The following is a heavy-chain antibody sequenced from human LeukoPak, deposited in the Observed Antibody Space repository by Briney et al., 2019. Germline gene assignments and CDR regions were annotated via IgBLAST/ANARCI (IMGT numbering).Heavy chain of an antibody. Sequence: GGSLRLSCAASGFTFYNYWLSWVRQAPGKGLEWVSGIRVTDNTYYADSVKGRFTISRDNSENTLYLQMSGLRAEDTAVYYCAKGTGDMGYYFDYWGQGTLVTVSS. V-gene: IGHV3-23*01. CDR2: IRVTDNT. CDR3: AKGTGDMGYYFDY. D-gene: IGHD7-27*01. J-gene: IGHJ4*02. CDR1: GFTFYNYW.